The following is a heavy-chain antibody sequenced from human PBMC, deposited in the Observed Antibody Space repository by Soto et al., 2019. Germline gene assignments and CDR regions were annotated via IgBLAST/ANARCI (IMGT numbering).Heavy chain of an antibody. Sequence: EEQLLESGRGLVQPGGSLRLSCVASGFTFTNYAMSWVRRAPGKGLQWVSSISGSGGNTYYADSVKGRFTISRDNSRNTLYLQMSSLRAEDTAIYYCAKDRGGRGVVVAFDYWGQGTLVTVSS. CDR3: AKDRGGRGVVVAFDY. J-gene: IGHJ4*02. D-gene: IGHD2-15*01. CDR2: ISGSGGNT. V-gene: IGHV3-23*01. CDR1: GFTFTNYA.